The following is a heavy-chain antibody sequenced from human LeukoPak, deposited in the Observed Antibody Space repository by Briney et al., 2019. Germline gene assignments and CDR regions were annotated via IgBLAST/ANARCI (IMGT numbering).Heavy chain of an antibody. CDR1: GGSFSGYY. V-gene: IGHV4-34*01. D-gene: IGHD2-2*01. J-gene: IGHJ5*02. CDR3: ARGGDCSSTSCYRWSNWFDP. Sequence: PSGTLSVTCAVYGGSFSGYYWSWIRQPPGKRLEWIGEINHSGGTNYNPSLKSRVTISVDTSKNRFSLKLSSVTAADTAVYYCARGGDCSSTSCYRWSNWFDPWGQGTLVTVSS. CDR2: INHSGGT.